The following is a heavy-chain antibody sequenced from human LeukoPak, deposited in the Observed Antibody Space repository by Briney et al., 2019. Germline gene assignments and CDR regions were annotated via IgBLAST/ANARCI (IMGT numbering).Heavy chain of an antibody. D-gene: IGHD5-12*01. J-gene: IGHJ4*02. CDR3: ARDIPSGFYTPDY. CDR1: GFTFSDYW. V-gene: IGHV3-7*01. Sequence: GGSLRLSCVASGFTFSDYWMSWVRQAPGMGLEWVANIETDGDEKNYVDSVKGRFTISRDNARNSLYLQMSSLRVEDTAVFYCARDIPSGFYTPDYWGRGTLVTVSS. CDR2: IETDGDEK.